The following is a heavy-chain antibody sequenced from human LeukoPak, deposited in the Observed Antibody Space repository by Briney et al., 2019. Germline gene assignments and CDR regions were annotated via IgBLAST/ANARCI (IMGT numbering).Heavy chain of an antibody. CDR2: ISPSDGRR. CDR3: ARSGGSGDYYNAVDY. Sequence: ASVKVFCQTSRHTFIRYYIHWVRQAPGQGLEWMGVISPSDGRRSYAQNFQGRVTMTRDTSTGTVYMDLSSLRSEDTALYYCARSGGSGDYYNAVDYWGQGTLVIVSS. D-gene: IGHD3-10*01. V-gene: IGHV1-46*01. J-gene: IGHJ4*02. CDR1: RHTFIRYY.